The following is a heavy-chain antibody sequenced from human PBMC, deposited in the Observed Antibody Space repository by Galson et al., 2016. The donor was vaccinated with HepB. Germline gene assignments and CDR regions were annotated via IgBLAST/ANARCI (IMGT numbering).Heavy chain of an antibody. Sequence: SLRLSCAASGFTLSTHSMNWVRQAPGKGLEWVSYISSSRSTIYYADSVKGRFTISRDNAKHSVHLQMNSLRAEDTAVYYCARDRYDIVTGYYHGMDVWGQGTTVTVSS. V-gene: IGHV3-48*04. D-gene: IGHD3-9*01. CDR1: GFTLSTHS. CDR2: ISSSRSTI. CDR3: ARDRYDIVTGYYHGMDV. J-gene: IGHJ6*02.